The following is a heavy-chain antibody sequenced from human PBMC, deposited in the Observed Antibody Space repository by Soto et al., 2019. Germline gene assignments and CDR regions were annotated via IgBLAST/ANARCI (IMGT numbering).Heavy chain of an antibody. Sequence: SETLSLTCTVSGGSISSYYWSWIRQPPGKGLEWIGYIYYSGSTNCNPSRKSRVTISVDTSKNQFSLKLSSVTAADTAVYYCARTYSSGWYDVGGMDVWGQGTTVTVSS. CDR1: GGSISSYY. V-gene: IGHV4-59*01. J-gene: IGHJ6*02. CDR3: ARTYSSGWYDVGGMDV. D-gene: IGHD6-19*01. CDR2: IYYSGST.